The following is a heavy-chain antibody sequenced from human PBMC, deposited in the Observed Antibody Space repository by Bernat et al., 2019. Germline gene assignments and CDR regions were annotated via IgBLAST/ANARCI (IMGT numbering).Heavy chain of an antibody. CDR1: GFTFSDHY. J-gene: IGHJ3*02. CDR2: TRNKANNYTT. D-gene: IGHD3-22*01. Sequence: EVQLVESGGGLVQPGGSLRLSCAASGFTFSDHYMDWVRQAPGKGLEWVGRTRNKANNYTTEYAASVKGRFTISRDDSKNSLYLQMNSLKTEDTAVYYCASRVVVITIKNAFDIWGQGTMVTVSS. V-gene: IGHV3-72*01. CDR3: ASRVVVITIKNAFDI.